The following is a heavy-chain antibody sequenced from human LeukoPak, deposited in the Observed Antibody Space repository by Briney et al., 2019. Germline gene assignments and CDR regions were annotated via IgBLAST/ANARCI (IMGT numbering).Heavy chain of an antibody. CDR1: GYSISSGYY. V-gene: IGHV4-38-2*02. Sequence: SETLSLTCTVSGYSISSGYYWGWIRQPPGKGLEWIGSIYHSGSTYYNPSLKSRVTISVDTSKNQFSLKLSSVTAADTAVYYCARVSGVGATPWYYFDYWGQGTLVTVSS. J-gene: IGHJ4*02. D-gene: IGHD1-26*01. CDR3: ARVSGVGATPWYYFDY. CDR2: IYHSGST.